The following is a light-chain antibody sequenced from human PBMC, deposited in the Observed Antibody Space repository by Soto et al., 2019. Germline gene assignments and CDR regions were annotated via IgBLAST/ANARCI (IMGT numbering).Light chain of an antibody. J-gene: IGKJ5*01. CDR1: QSVRSRF. Sequence: VVWTQSPGTLSLSPGARATLSCRDSQSVRSRFLAWYQPKPGQAPRXLMYGASSRATGTPDRISGTWSGTDFILTISRLEPEDFAVYYCQQYGSSVTFRQGTRLEIK. V-gene: IGKV3-20*01. CDR2: GAS. CDR3: QQYGSSVT.